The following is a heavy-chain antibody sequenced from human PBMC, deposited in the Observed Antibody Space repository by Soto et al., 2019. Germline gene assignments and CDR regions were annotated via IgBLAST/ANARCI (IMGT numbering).Heavy chain of an antibody. CDR3: ARDDSSSWAPGY. Sequence: GASVKVSCKAFGGTFSSYAISWVRQAPGQGLEWMGGIIPIFGTANYAQKFQGRVTITADESTSTAYMELSSLRSEDTAVYYCARDDSSSWAPGYWGQGTLVTVSS. J-gene: IGHJ4*02. V-gene: IGHV1-69*13. D-gene: IGHD6-13*01. CDR2: IIPIFGTA. CDR1: GGTFSSYA.